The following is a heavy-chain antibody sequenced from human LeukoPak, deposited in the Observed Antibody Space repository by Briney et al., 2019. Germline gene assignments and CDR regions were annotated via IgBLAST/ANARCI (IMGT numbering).Heavy chain of an antibody. CDR2: ISGSGGRP. CDR3: AKDVVVLRAYFDY. Sequence: GGSLRLSCAASGFTFSSYAMSWVRQAPGKGLEWVSAISGSGGRPYYPVSVNRRFTISLHNSTNPLYLQMTSLRAEDTAVYYCAKDVVVLRAYFDYWGQGTLVTVSS. CDR1: GFTFSSYA. J-gene: IGHJ4*02. V-gene: IGHV3-23*01. D-gene: IGHD2-21*01.